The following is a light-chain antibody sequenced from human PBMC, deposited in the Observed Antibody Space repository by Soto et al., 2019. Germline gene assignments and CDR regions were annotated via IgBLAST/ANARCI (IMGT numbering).Light chain of an antibody. Sequence: QSLLTQPASLSGSPGQSITISCTGNSSDIGAYNFVSWYQQHPGKAPKLMLYDVNIRPSGVSNRFSGSKSGNTASLTISGLQAEDEADYYCTSWTTSTTMIFGGGTKVTVL. V-gene: IGLV2-14*03. CDR1: SSDIGAYNF. J-gene: IGLJ2*01. CDR2: DVN. CDR3: TSWTTSTTMI.